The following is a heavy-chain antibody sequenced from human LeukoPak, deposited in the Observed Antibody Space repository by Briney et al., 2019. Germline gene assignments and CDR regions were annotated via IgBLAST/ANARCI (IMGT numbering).Heavy chain of an antibody. J-gene: IGHJ4*02. CDR2: MYTSGSS. D-gene: IGHD3-22*01. CDR3: ARRGGPYYYDSSGYSVVDY. V-gene: IGHV4-4*07. Sequence: PSGTLSLTCTVSGGSISSYYYSWIRQPAGKGLEWIGRMYTSGSSNYNPSLKSRLTMSVDTSKNQFSLKLSSVTAADTAVYYCARRGGPYYYDSSGYSVVDYWGQGTLVTVSS. CDR1: GGSISSYY.